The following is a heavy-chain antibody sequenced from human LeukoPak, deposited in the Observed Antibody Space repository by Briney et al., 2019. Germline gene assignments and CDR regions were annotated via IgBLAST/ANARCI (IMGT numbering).Heavy chain of an antibody. V-gene: IGHV3-23*01. CDR1: GFTFSAHG. J-gene: IGHJ4*02. Sequence: GGSLRLPCAASGFTFSAHGMNWVRQAPGKGLEWVSGISPSGDTPWYTDSVKGRFTISRDNSKNTVYLQMNSLRAEDTALYYCAKDSGSIHFMDWGQGTLVTVSS. CDR3: AKDSGSIHFMD. CDR2: ISPSGDTP. D-gene: IGHD3-10*01.